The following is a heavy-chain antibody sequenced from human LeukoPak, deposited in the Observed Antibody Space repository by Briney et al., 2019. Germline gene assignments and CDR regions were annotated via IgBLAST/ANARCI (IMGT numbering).Heavy chain of an antibody. CDR1: GGSISSYY. D-gene: IGHD4-17*01. CDR3: ARDPTTVTKGFDI. Sequence: SETLSLTCNVSGGSISSYYWSWIRQPAGKGLEWIGRINTSGTSNYNPSLKSRVIISVDTSKNQFSLKMTSVTAADTAVYYCARDPTTVTKGFDIWGQGTMVTVSS. CDR2: INTSGTS. J-gene: IGHJ3*02. V-gene: IGHV4-4*07.